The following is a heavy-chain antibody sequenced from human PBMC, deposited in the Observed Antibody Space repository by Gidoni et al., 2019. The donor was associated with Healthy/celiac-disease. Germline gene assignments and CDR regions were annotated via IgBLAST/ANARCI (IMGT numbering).Heavy chain of an antibody. V-gene: IGHV4-34*01. CDR2: INHSGST. CDR1: GGSFSGYY. Sequence: QVQLQQWGAGLLKPSETLSLTCAVYGGSFSGYYWSWIRQPPGKGLEWIGEINHSGSTNYNPSLKSRVTISVDTSKNQFSLKLSSVTAADTAVYYCASLYSSSWYFRDYWGQGTLVTVSS. D-gene: IGHD6-13*01. J-gene: IGHJ4*02. CDR3: ASLYSSSWYFRDY.